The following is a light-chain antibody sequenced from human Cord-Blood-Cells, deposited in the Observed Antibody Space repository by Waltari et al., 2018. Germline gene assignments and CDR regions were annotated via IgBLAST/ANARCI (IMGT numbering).Light chain of an antibody. CDR1: PSVLYSSNNKNY. CDR2: WAS. Sequence: DIVMPQSPDSLAVSLGERATINCKSSPSVLYSSNNKNYLAWYQQKPGQPPKLLIYWASTREAGVPDRFSGSGSGTDFTLTISSLQAEDVAVYYCQQYYSTPFTFGPGTKVDIK. CDR3: QQYYSTPFT. J-gene: IGKJ3*01. V-gene: IGKV4-1*01.